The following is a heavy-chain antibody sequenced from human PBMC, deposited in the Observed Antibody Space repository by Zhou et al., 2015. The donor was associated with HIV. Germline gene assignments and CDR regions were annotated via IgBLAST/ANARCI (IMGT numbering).Heavy chain of an antibody. Sequence: QVHLVQSGAEVKKPGSSVKVSCKASGGTFSTYAISWVRQAPEEGLEWMGGIIPILGKANYAQKFQGRVTITADKSTSTAYMELSSLRSEDTAVYYCARLLPVAATHYWYFDLWGRGTLVTVSS. CDR2: IIPILGKA. J-gene: IGHJ2*01. D-gene: IGHD2-15*01. CDR1: GGTFSTYA. CDR3: ARLLPVAATHYWYFDL. V-gene: IGHV1-69*06.